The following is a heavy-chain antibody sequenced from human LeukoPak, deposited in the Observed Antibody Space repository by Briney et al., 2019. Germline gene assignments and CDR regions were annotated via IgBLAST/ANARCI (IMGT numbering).Heavy chain of an antibody. CDR2: IKEDGSEK. V-gene: IGHV3-7*01. J-gene: IGHJ4*02. D-gene: IGHD3-16*01. Sequence: GGSLRLSCAASGFTFSSHWMNWVRQAPGKGLERVANIKEDGSEKDYVDSVKGRFTISRDNAKNSLYLQMNSLRAEDTAVYYCARDRTGGEEYWGQGTLVTVSS. CDR3: ARDRTGGEEY. CDR1: GFTFSSHW.